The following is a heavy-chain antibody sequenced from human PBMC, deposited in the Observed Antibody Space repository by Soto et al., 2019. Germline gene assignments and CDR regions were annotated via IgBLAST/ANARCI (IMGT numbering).Heavy chain of an antibody. CDR1: GFTFSSYG. J-gene: IGHJ4*02. CDR3: ARDSLYYDSSGYLP. V-gene: IGHV3-33*01. CDR2: IWYDGSNK. Sequence: PGGSLRLSCAASGFTFSSYGMHWVRQAPGKGLEWVAVIWYDGSNKYYADSVKGRFTISRDNSKNTLYLQMNSLRAEDTAVYYCARDSLYYDSSGYLPWGQGTLVTVSS. D-gene: IGHD3-22*01.